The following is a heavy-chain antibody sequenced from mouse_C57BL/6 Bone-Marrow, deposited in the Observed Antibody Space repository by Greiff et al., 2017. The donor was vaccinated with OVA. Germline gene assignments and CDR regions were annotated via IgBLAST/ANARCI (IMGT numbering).Heavy chain of an antibody. D-gene: IGHD1-1*01. J-gene: IGHJ1*03. CDR3: TRSVYGSSHWYFDV. V-gene: IGHV1-5*01. Sequence: EVQLQQSGTVLARPGASVKMSCKTSGYTFTSYWMHWVKQRPGQGLEWIGAIYPGNSDTSYNQKFKGKAKLTAVTSASTAYMELSSLTNEDSAVYYCTRSVYGSSHWYFDVWGTGTTVTVSS. CDR1: GYTFTSYW. CDR2: IYPGNSDT.